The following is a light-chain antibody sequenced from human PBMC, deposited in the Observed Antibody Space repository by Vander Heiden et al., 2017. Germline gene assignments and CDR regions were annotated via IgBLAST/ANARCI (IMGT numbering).Light chain of an antibody. V-gene: IGLV7-46*01. J-gene: IGLJ2*01. CDR3: LLSYSGALV. CDR1: TGAVTSGHY. CDR2: DTS. Sequence: QAVVTQGPSLPVSPGGPVTLPCGSSTGAVTSGHYPYWFQQKPGQAPRTLMYDTSNKHAWTPARFSGSLLWGKAALTLSGAQAEDEAEYYCLLSYSGALVCGGGTKLTVL.